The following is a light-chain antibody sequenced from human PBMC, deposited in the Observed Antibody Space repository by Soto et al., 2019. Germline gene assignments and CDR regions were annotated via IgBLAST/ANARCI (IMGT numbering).Light chain of an antibody. CDR2: DDS. J-gene: IGLJ2*01. Sequence: SYELTQPPSVSVAPGQTARITCGGNYIGSGSVHWYRQKPGQAPVLVVYDDSDRPSGIPERFSGSKSENTATLTISRVEDGDEADFYCQVWDRNSDVVFGGGTQLTVL. V-gene: IGLV3-21*02. CDR3: QVWDRNSDVV. CDR1: YIGSGS.